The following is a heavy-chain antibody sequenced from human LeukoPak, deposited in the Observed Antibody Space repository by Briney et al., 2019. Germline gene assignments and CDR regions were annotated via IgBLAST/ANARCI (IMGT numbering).Heavy chain of an antibody. Sequence: SETLSLTCTVSGGSISSGSYYWSWIRQSAGKGLEWIGRIYSSGSTNYNPSLESRVTMSVDTSKNQFYLKLRSVTAADTAIYYCAGVNYLAPFDYWGQGIQVTVSS. D-gene: IGHD1-7*01. CDR3: AGVNYLAPFDY. CDR1: GGSISSGSYY. CDR2: IYSSGST. J-gene: IGHJ4*02. V-gene: IGHV4-61*02.